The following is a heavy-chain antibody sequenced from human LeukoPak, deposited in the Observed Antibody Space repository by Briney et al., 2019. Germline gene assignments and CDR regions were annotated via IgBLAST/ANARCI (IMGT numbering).Heavy chain of an antibody. J-gene: IGHJ5*02. D-gene: IGHD1-26*01. CDR1: GYSISSGYY. CDR2: IYHSGST. CDR3: AREDDSGDITNDWFDP. V-gene: IGHV4-38-2*02. Sequence: SETLSLTCTVSGYSISSGYYWGWIRQPPGKGLEWIGSIYHSGSTYYNPSLKSRVTISVDTSKNQFSLRLSSVTAADTAVYYCAREDDSGDITNDWFDPWGQGTLVTVSS.